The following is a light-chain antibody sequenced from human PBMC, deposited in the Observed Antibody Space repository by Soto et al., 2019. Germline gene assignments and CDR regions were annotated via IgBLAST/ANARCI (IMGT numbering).Light chain of an antibody. J-gene: IGLJ1*01. Sequence: QSALTQPPSVSGAPGQRVTIPCTGSSSNIGAGYDVHWYQQLPGTAPKLLIYGNSNRPSGVPDRFSGSKSGTSASLAITGLQAEEEADYYCQSYDSSLSGYVFGTGTKVTVL. CDR1: SSNIGAGYD. V-gene: IGLV1-40*01. CDR2: GNS. CDR3: QSYDSSLSGYV.